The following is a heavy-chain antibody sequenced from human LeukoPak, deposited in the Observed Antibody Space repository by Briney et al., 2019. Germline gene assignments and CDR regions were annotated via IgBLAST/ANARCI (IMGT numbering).Heavy chain of an antibody. D-gene: IGHD3-16*02. CDR1: GGSINNDY. CDR2: VYYIGTT. CDR3: ARAVRYSHYVSGSYPPNWFDP. V-gene: IGHV4-59*01. Sequence: SETLSLTCTVSGGSINNDYWTWIRQPPGKGVEWIWCVYYIGTTSYNPSLKSLVTISVDTSKHQLSLQLSSVTPADTAVYYCARAVRYSHYVSGSYPPNWFDPWGQGTLVTVSS. J-gene: IGHJ5*02.